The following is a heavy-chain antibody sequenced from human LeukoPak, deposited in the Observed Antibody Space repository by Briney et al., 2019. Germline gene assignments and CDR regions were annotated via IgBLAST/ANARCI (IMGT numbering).Heavy chain of an antibody. Sequence: PGGSLRLSCAASGFTFSDYYMSWIRQAPGKGLEWVSYISSSGSTIYYADSVKGRFTISRDNAKNSLYLQMNSLRAEDTAVYYCAGTIFGNYYYYIDVWGKGTTVTVSS. J-gene: IGHJ6*03. V-gene: IGHV3-11*04. D-gene: IGHD3-3*01. CDR1: GFTFSDYY. CDR2: ISSSGSTI. CDR3: AGTIFGNYYYYIDV.